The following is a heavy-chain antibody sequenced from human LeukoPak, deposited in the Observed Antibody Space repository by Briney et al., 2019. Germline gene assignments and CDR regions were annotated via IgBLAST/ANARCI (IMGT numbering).Heavy chain of an antibody. CDR2: IYTSGST. CDR1: GGSISSYY. D-gene: IGHD1-26*01. V-gene: IGHV4-4*07. CDR3: ARDVVGASSIAFDI. J-gene: IGHJ3*02. Sequence: PSETLSLTCAVYGGSISSYYWSWIRQPAGKGLEWIGRIYTSGSTNYNPSLKSRVTMSVDTSKNQFSLKLSSVTAADTAVYYCARDVVGASSIAFDIWGQGTMVTVSS.